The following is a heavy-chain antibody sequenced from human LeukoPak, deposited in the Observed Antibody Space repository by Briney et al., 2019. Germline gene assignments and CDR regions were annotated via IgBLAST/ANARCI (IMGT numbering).Heavy chain of an antibody. Sequence: PSETLSLTCTVSGGSISSYYWSWIRQPPGKGLEWIGYIYYSGSTNYNPSLKSRVTISVDTSKNQFSLKLSSVTAADTAVYYCARHHTAMAPYYGMDVWGQGTTVTVSS. V-gene: IGHV4-59*08. J-gene: IGHJ6*02. CDR1: GGSISSYY. D-gene: IGHD5-18*01. CDR3: ARHHTAMAPYYGMDV. CDR2: IYYSGST.